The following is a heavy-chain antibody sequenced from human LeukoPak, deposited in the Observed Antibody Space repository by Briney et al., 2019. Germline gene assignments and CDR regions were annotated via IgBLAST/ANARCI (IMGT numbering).Heavy chain of an antibody. J-gene: IGHJ4*02. CDR2: ISDNGGGT. V-gene: IGHV3-23*01. D-gene: IGHD4/OR15-4a*01. Sequence: GGSLRLSCGASGFIFRNYAMSWVRQAPGEGLEWVSGISDNGGGTYYADSVKGRFTISRDNSKDMLYLQMNSLRAEDTAVYYCAKESGALGAPLYDYWGQGILVTGSS. CDR1: GFIFRNYA. CDR3: AKESGALGAPLYDY.